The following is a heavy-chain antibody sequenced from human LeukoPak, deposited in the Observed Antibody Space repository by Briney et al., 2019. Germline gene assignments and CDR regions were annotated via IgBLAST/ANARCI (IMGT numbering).Heavy chain of an antibody. CDR1: DNSFTNYV. D-gene: IGHD2-2*01. Sequence: ASVKVSCKASDNSFTNYVVSWVRQAPGQGLEWLGWISPYNYNTIYSLEVQGRVTLTLDTSARTAYMELRSLRSDDTAIYYCARGFCSSVDCHRYYYHYMDVWGKGTTVTVSS. CDR3: ARGFCSSVDCHRYYYHYMDV. V-gene: IGHV1-18*01. J-gene: IGHJ6*03. CDR2: ISPYNYNT.